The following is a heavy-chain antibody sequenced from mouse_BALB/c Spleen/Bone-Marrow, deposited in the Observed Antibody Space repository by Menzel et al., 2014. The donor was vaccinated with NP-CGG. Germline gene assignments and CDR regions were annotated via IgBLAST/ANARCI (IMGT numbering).Heavy chain of an antibody. CDR2: INSNGGST. CDR3: ARPYGSWYFDV. D-gene: IGHD2-1*01. J-gene: IGHJ1*01. CDR1: GFTFSSYG. V-gene: IGHV5-6-3*01. Sequence: EVKLMESGGGLVQPGGSLKLSCAASGFTFSSYGMSWVRQTPDKRLELVATINSNGGSTYYPDSVKGRFTISRDNAKNTLYLQMSSLKSEDTAMYYCARPYGSWYFDVWGAGTTVTVSS.